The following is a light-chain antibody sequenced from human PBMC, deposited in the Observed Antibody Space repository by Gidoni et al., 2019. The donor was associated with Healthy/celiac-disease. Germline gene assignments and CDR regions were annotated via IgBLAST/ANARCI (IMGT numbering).Light chain of an antibody. CDR1: SSNIGNNT. CDR3: ATWDDSLNGLV. Sequence: QSVLTQPPSASGTPGQRVTISCSGSSSNIGNNTVNWYQQFPGTAPKLLIYNNNQRPSGVPDRFSGSKSGTSASLAISGLQSEDEADYYCATWDDSLNGLVFGGGTKLTVL. V-gene: IGLV1-44*01. J-gene: IGLJ2*01. CDR2: NNN.